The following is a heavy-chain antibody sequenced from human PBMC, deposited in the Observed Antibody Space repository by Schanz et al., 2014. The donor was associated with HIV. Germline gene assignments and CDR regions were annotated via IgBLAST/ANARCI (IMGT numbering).Heavy chain of an antibody. Sequence: QVQLVQSGAEVKKPGSSVKVSCKASGGTFSSYAISWVRQAPGQGLEWMGGIIPIFGTPNYAQKFQGRVTITADESTSTAYMKLSSLRSEDTAVYYCARETYYYDSSGPPLNAFDIWGQGTMVTVSS. J-gene: IGHJ3*02. CDR2: IIPIFGTP. CDR1: GGTFSSYA. CDR3: ARETYYYDSSGPPLNAFDI. D-gene: IGHD3-22*01. V-gene: IGHV1-69*01.